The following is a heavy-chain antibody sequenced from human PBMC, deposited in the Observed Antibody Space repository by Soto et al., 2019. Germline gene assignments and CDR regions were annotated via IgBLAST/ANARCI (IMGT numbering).Heavy chain of an antibody. CDR2: SIPIFGTA. V-gene: IGHV1-69*13. J-gene: IGHJ6*02. CDR3: ARSPPPREVAGTDYYYGMDV. CDR1: GGTFSSYA. D-gene: IGHD6-19*01. Sequence: GASVKVSCKASGGTFSSYAISWVGQAPGQGLEWMGGSIPIFGTANYAQKFQGRVTITADESTSTAYMELSSLRSEDTAVYYCARSPPPREVAGTDYYYGMDVWGQGTTVTVSS.